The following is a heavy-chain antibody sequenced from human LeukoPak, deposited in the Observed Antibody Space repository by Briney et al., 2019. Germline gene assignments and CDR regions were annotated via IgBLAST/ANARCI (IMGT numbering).Heavy chain of an antibody. CDR1: GGSISSGGYY. D-gene: IGHD2-2*01. J-gene: IGHJ4*02. Sequence: KPSETLSLTCTVSGGSISSGGYYWSWIRQPPGKGLEWIGSIYYSGSTYYNPSLKSRVTISVDTSKNQFSLKLSSVTAADTAVYYCARSPRGYQLLSNYWGQGTLVTVSS. CDR2: IYYSGST. CDR3: ARSPRGYQLLSNY. V-gene: IGHV4-39*01.